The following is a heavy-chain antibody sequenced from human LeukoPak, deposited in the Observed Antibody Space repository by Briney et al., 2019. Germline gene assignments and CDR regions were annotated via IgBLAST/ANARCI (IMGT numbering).Heavy chain of an antibody. CDR2: IYTSGST. D-gene: IGHD1-26*01. CDR1: GGSISSGSYY. J-gene: IGHJ6*04. CDR3: ARDPWYSGSYDPQDV. Sequence: SETLSLTCTVSGGSISSGSYYWSWIRQPAGKGLEWIGRIYTSGSTNYNPSLKSRVTISVDTSKNQFSLKLSSVTAADTAVYYCARDPWYSGSYDPQDVWGKGTTVTVSS. V-gene: IGHV4-61*02.